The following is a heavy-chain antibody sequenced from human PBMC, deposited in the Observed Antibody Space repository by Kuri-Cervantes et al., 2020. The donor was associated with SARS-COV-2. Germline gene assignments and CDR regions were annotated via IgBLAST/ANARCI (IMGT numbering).Heavy chain of an antibody. D-gene: IGHD4-17*01. V-gene: IGHV1-2*04. CDR2: INPNSGGT. Sequence: ASVKVSCKASGYTFTGYYMHWVRQAPGQGLEWMGWINPNSGGTNYAQKFQGWVTMTRDTSISTAYMELSRLRSDDTAVYYCARDQGIAPDYVFDYWGQGTLVTVSS. CDR3: ARDQGIAPDYVFDY. CDR1: GYTFTGYY. J-gene: IGHJ4*02.